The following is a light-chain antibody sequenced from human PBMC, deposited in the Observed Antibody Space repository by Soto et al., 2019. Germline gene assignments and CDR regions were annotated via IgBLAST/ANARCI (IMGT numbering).Light chain of an antibody. CDR1: QSLSSY. V-gene: IGKV3-11*01. CDR3: QHRSNWPS. Sequence: EIVLTQSPATLSLSPGERATLSCRASQSLSSYLAWYQQKPGQAPRLLIYDASNRATGIPARFSGSGSGTDFTLTISSLEPEDFAVYYCQHRSNWPSFGGGTKVEIK. CDR2: DAS. J-gene: IGKJ4*01.